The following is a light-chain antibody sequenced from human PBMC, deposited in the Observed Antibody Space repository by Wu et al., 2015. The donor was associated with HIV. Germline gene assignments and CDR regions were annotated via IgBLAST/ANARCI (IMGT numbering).Light chain of an antibody. CDR3: QQYGTSPYS. CDR1: HSVTSSY. Sequence: EIVMTQSPGTLSLSPGERATLSCRASHSVTSSYLAWYQQKPGQAPRLLIYGASSRATGIPDRFSGSGSGTEFTLTISRLEPEDFAVYYCQQYGTSPYSFGQGTKLEI. V-gene: IGKV3-20*01. CDR2: GAS. J-gene: IGKJ2*03.